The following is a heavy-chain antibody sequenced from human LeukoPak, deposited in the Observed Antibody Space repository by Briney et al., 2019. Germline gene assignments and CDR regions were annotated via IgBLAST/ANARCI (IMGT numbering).Heavy chain of an antibody. Sequence: SETLSLTCTVSSGSISSSSYYWGWIRQPPGKGLEWIGSIYYSGSTYYNPSLKSRVTISVDTSKNQFSLKLSSVTAADTAVYYCARFPLGRGNIWVYFDYWGQGTLVTVSS. V-gene: IGHV4-39*01. D-gene: IGHD3-16*01. CDR2: IYYSGST. CDR1: SGSISSSSYY. CDR3: ARFPLGRGNIWVYFDY. J-gene: IGHJ4*02.